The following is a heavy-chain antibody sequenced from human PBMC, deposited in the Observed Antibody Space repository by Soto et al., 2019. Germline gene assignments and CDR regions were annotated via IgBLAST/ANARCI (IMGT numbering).Heavy chain of an antibody. CDR2: IYYSGST. Sequence: WTWIRQHPGKGLEWIGYIYYSGSTYYNPSLKSRINISEDTSKNQFSLKLSSVTAADTAVYYCARGRYTSNWSIVDYWGQGTLVTVSS. V-gene: IGHV4-31*02. D-gene: IGHD6-13*01. J-gene: IGHJ4*02. CDR3: ARGRYTSNWSIVDY.